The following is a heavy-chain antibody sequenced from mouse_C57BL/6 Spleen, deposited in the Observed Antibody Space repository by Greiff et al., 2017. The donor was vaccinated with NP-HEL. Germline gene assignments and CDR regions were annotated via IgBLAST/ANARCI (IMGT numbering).Heavy chain of an antibody. CDR3: ARSNWDLYYAMDY. V-gene: IGHV1-50*01. CDR2: IDPSDSYT. J-gene: IGHJ4*01. Sequence: QVQLQQPGAELVKPGASVKLSCKASGYTFTSYWMQWVKQRPGQGLEWIGEIDPSDSYTNYNQKFKGKATLTADKSSSTAYMQLSSLTSEDSAVYFCARSNWDLYYAMDYWGQGTSVTVSS. D-gene: IGHD4-1*01. CDR1: GYTFTSYW.